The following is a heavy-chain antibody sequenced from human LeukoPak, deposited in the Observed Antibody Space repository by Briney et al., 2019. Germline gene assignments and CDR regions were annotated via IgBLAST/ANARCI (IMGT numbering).Heavy chain of an antibody. J-gene: IGHJ4*02. V-gene: IGHV4-59*01. Sequence: SETLSLTCTVSGGSISSYYWSWIRQPPGKGLEWIGYMFYSGSTNYNPSLKSRVTISVDTSKNQFSLRLTSVTAADTAVYHCAAYDSSGYAFHYWGQGTLVTVSS. D-gene: IGHD3-22*01. CDR1: GGSISSYY. CDR3: AAYDSSGYAFHY. CDR2: MFYSGST.